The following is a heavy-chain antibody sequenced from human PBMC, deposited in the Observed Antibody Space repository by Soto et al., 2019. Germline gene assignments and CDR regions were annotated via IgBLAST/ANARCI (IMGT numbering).Heavy chain of an antibody. J-gene: IGHJ4*02. CDR2: ISYDGSNK. V-gene: IGHV3-30*18. Sequence: GGALRLSCAASGFTVSSVGMHWVRQAPGKGLEWVAVISYDGSNKYYADSVKGRFTISRDNSKNTLYLQMNSLRAEDTAVYYCAKDRRSLLPSSGEDYWGQGALVTVSS. CDR1: GFTVSSVG. D-gene: IGHD3-16*01. CDR3: AKDRRSLLPSSGEDY.